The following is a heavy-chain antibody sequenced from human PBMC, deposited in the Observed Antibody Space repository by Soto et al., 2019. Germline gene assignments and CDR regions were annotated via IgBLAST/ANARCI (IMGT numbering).Heavy chain of an antibody. V-gene: IGHV3-48*01. J-gene: IGHJ4*02. D-gene: IGHD4-17*01. CDR3: AREKEYYGDSFGY. CDR2: ISSSSSTI. Sequence: EVQLVESGGGLVQPGGSLRLSCAASGFTFSSYSMNWVRQAPGKGLEWVSYISSSSSTIYYADSVKGRFTISRDNAKNSLYLQMNSLRAEDTAVYYCAREKEYYGDSFGYWGQGTLVTVSS. CDR1: GFTFSSYS.